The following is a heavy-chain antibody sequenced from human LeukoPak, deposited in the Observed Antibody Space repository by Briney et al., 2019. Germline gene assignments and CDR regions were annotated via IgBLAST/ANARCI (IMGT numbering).Heavy chain of an antibody. CDR3: AKAPYAQEVSGSYPYYYYGMDV. V-gene: IGHV3-43*02. CDR2: ISGDGGST. J-gene: IGHJ6*02. CDR1: GFTFDDYA. Sequence: GGSLRLSCAASGFTFDDYAMHWVRQAPGKGLEWVSLISGDGGSTYYADSVRGRFTISRDNSKNSLYLQMNSLRTEDTALYYCAKAPYAQEVSGSYPYYYYGMDVWGQGTTVTVSS. D-gene: IGHD1-26*01.